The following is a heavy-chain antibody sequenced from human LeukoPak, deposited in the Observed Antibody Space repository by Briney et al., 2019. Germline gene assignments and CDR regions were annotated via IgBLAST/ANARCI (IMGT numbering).Heavy chain of an antibody. D-gene: IGHD1-1*01. CDR1: GGSISSYN. Sequence: SETLSLTCTVSGGSISSYNWSWIRQTAGKGLEWIGRIYISGSTNYNPSLKSRVTMSVDTSKNQFSLKLSSVTAADTAVYYCARDRGTWNDDGFDYWGQGTLVTVSS. CDR2: IYISGST. V-gene: IGHV4-4*07. CDR3: ARDRGTWNDDGFDY. J-gene: IGHJ4*02.